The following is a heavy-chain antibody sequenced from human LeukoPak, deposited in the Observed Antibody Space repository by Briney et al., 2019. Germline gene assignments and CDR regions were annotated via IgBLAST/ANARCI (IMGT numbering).Heavy chain of an antibody. V-gene: IGHV4-34*01. Sequence: SETLSLTCAVYGGSFSGYYWSWIRQPPGKGLEWIGEINHSGSTNYNPSLKSRVTISVDTSKNQFSLKLSSVTAADTAVYYCARPLPHCSSTSCPDSVSDYWGQGTLVTVSS. CDR3: ARPLPHCSSTSCPDSVSDY. CDR2: INHSGST. CDR1: GGSFSGYY. D-gene: IGHD2-2*01. J-gene: IGHJ4*02.